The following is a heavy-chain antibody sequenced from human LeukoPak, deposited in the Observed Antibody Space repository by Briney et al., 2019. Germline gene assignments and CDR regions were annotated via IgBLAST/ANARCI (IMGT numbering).Heavy chain of an antibody. CDR1: GDSFSSSHYY. Sequence: SETLSLTCTVPGDSFSSSHYYWVWVRQPPAKGLEWIGSINYSGTAYYNSSLESRVIMSIDTSRNQFSLKVNSVTAADTAVYFCARLSTAVAGNLFDYWGQGSLVTVSS. J-gene: IGHJ4*02. V-gene: IGHV4-39*07. CDR3: ARLSTAVAGNLFDY. D-gene: IGHD6-19*01. CDR2: INYSGTA.